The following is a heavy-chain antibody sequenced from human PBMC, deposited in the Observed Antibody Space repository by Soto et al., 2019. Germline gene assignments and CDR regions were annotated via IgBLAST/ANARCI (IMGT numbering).Heavy chain of an antibody. J-gene: IGHJ6*02. CDR2: INPSGGST. CDR3: ARDPLSYYDFWSGYFSPERYYYGMDV. Sequence: GASVKVSCKASGYTFTSYYMHWVRQAPGQGLEWMGIINPSGGSTSYAQKFQGRVTMTRDTSTSTVYMELSSLRSEDTAVYYCARDPLSYYDFWSGYFSPERYYYGMDVWGQGTTVTVSS. CDR1: GYTFTSYY. V-gene: IGHV1-46*01. D-gene: IGHD3-3*01.